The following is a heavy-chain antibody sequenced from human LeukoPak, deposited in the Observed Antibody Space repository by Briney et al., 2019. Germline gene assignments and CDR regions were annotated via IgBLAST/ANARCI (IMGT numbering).Heavy chain of an antibody. Sequence: GESLKISCKGSGYSFTTYWIGWVRQMPGKGLEWMGIIYPGDSDTRYSPSFQGQVTISADKSISTAYLQWSSLKASDSAMYYCARHWTYHSSSSAFDIWGQGTLVTVSS. V-gene: IGHV5-51*01. CDR3: ARHWTYHSSSSAFDI. CDR1: GYSFTTYW. J-gene: IGHJ3*02. CDR2: IYPGDSDT. D-gene: IGHD3-22*01.